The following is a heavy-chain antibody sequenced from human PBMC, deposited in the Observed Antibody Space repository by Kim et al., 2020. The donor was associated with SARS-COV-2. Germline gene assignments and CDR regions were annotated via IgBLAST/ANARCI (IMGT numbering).Heavy chain of an antibody. CDR2: IKQDGSEK. V-gene: IGHV3-7*01. CDR3: ARDPLLLWFGELLFKPDAFEI. Sequence: GGSLRLSCAVSGFTFSSYWMSWVRQAPGKGLEWVANIKQDGSEKYYVDSVKGRFTISRDNAKKSLYLQMNSLGAEDTAVYYCARDPLLLWFGELLFKPDAFEIWGQGTMVTVSS. CDR1: GFTFSSYW. J-gene: IGHJ3*02. D-gene: IGHD3-10*01.